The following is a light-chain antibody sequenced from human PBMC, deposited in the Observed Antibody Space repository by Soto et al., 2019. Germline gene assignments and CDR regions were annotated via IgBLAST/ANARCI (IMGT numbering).Light chain of an antibody. J-gene: IGKJ4*01. Sequence: EIVLTQSPGTLSLSPGERATLSCRASQSVSTSYLAWYQQKPGQAPRLLIYGASSRATGIPDRFSGSGSGTDFTLTISRLEPEDSAVYYCQQYNNWPPVTFGGGTKVDIK. CDR3: QQYNNWPPVT. CDR1: QSVSTSY. CDR2: GAS. V-gene: IGKV3-20*01.